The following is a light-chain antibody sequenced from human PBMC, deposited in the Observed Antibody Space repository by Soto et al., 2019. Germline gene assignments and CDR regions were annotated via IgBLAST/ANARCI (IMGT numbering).Light chain of an antibody. V-gene: IGKV3-20*01. CDR3: QQYGSSPYP. Sequence: EFVLTQSPATLSLSPGERATLSCRASQSVSSSYLAWYQQKPGQAPRLLIYGASSRATGIPDRFSGSGSGTDFTLTISRLEPEDFAVYYCQQYGSSPYPFGQGTRLE. CDR1: QSVSSSY. CDR2: GAS. J-gene: IGKJ5*01.